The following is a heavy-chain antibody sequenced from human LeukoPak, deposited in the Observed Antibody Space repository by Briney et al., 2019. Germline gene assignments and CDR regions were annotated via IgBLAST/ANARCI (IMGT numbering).Heavy chain of an antibody. V-gene: IGHV3-30*18. CDR1: GFTFSHHG. J-gene: IGHJ4*02. CDR2: ISYDGTNK. Sequence: SGGSLRLSCAASGFTFSHHGMHWVRQAPGKGLEWVALISYDGTNKYYADSVKGRFTISRDNSKNTLYLQMNSLRAEDTAVYYCAKVFQGHWGQGTLVTVSS. CDR3: AKVFQGH.